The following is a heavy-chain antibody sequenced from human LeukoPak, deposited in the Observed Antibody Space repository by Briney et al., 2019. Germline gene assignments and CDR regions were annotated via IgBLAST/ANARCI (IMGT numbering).Heavy chain of an antibody. CDR1: GFSFGTFG. CDR3: AREGAWGNWYFDL. V-gene: IGHV3-33*05. D-gene: IGHD3-16*01. J-gene: IGHJ2*01. Sequence: GGSLRLSRVASGFSFGTFGMHWVRQPPGKGLEWVVVISADGNTKYYVDSVEGRFTISRDNSKSTVYLEMNSLREEDTAVYYCAREGAWGNWYFDLWGRGTLVTVSS. CDR2: ISADGNTK.